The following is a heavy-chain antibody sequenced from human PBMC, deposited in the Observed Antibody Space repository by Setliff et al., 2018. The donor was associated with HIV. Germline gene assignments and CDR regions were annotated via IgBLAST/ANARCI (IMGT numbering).Heavy chain of an antibody. Sequence: SLTCAVYGGSFSGYYRFWIRQPPGKGLEWIGEINHSGSTNYNPSLKSRATISVDTSKNQFSLKLSSVTAADTAVYYCARGPRYGSGNYYYYYYYMDVWG. J-gene: IGHJ6*03. V-gene: IGHV4-34*01. D-gene: IGHD3-10*01. CDR3: ARGPRYGSGNYYYYYYYMDV. CDR2: INHSGST. CDR1: GGSFSGYY.